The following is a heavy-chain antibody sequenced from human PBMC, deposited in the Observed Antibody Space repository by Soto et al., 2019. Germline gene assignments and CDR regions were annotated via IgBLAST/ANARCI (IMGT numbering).Heavy chain of an antibody. Sequence: SEALSLTCTVSGCSISSYYWSWIRQPPGKGLEWIGYIYDSGSTYYNSSLKSRVTMSVDTSKNQFSLKLRSVTAVYTAVYYRARQLTYWGHGTPVPVSS. J-gene: IGHJ4*01. CDR3: ARQLTY. V-gene: IGHV4-59*08. D-gene: IGHD2-2*01. CDR1: GCSISSYY. CDR2: IYDSGST.